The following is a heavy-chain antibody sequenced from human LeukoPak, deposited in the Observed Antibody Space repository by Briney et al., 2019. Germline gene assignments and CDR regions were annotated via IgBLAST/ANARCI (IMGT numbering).Heavy chain of an antibody. Sequence: GGSLRLSCAASGFTFSSYAMHWVRQAPGKGLEYVSAISSNGGSTYYANSVKGRFTISRDNSKNTLYLQVGSLRAEDMAVYYCARDLKGDGDYVVGFYDYWGQGTLVTVSS. CDR2: ISSNGGST. CDR3: ARDLKGDGDYVVGFYDY. V-gene: IGHV3-64*01. CDR1: GFTFSSYA. J-gene: IGHJ4*02. D-gene: IGHD4-17*01.